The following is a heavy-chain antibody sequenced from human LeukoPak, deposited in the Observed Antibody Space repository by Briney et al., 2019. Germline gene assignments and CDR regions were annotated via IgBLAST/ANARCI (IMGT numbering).Heavy chain of an antibody. CDR1: GGSISSSSYY. J-gene: IGHJ4*02. CDR3: ARPTMPYYYGSGSYDY. V-gene: IGHV4-39*01. D-gene: IGHD3-10*01. CDR2: IYYSGST. Sequence: SETLSLTCTVSGGSISSSSYYWGWIRQPPGKGLEWIGSIYYSGSTYYNPSLKSRVTISVDTSKNQFSLKLSSVTAAGTAVYYCARPTMPYYYGSGSYDYWGQGTLVTVSS.